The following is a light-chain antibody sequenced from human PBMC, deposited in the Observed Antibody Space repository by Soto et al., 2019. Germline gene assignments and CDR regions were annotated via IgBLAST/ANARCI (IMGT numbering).Light chain of an antibody. V-gene: IGKV3-20*01. CDR3: HQYDSSPLT. J-gene: IGKJ4*01. CDR2: ATS. Sequence: EIVLTQSPGTLSLSPGDRVTLSCRASQSVSTNYFSWYQQKPGQAPRLLIYATSSRAVGIPDRFSGSGSGTDFTLTISRLEPEDFAVYYCHQYDSSPLTFGGGTKVEIK. CDR1: QSVSTNY.